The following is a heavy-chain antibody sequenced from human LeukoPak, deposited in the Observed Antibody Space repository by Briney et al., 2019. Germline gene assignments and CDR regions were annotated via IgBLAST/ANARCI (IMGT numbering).Heavy chain of an antibody. CDR3: ARATFPYGSVYYYYGMDV. V-gene: IGHV3-48*03. J-gene: IGHJ6*04. CDR2: ISSSGSTI. Sequence: GGSLRLSCAASGFTFSSYEMNWVRQAPGKGLEWVSYISSSGSTIYYADSVKGRFTISRDNAKNSLYLQMYSPRAEDTAVYYCARATFPYGSVYYYYGMDVWGKGTTVTVSS. CDR1: GFTFSSYE. D-gene: IGHD3-10*01.